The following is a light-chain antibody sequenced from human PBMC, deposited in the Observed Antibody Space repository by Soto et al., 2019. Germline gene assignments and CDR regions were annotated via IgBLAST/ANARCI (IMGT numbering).Light chain of an antibody. V-gene: IGKV1-5*03. CDR1: QSISSW. Sequence: DIQMTQSPSTLSASVGDRVTITCRASQSISSWLAWYQQKPGTAPKLLIYKASTLQSGVPSRFSGSGSGTEFTLTISSLQPDDSATYYCQQYNDYWSFGQGNKVEIK. J-gene: IGKJ1*01. CDR2: KAS. CDR3: QQYNDYWS.